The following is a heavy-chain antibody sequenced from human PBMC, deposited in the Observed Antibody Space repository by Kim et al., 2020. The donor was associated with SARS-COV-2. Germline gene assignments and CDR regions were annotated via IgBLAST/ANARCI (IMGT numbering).Heavy chain of an antibody. D-gene: IGHD1-1*01. J-gene: IGHJ3*02. CDR2: IYYSGST. CDR1: GGSISSYY. CDR3: ARDLGLEGPPGAFDI. V-gene: IGHV4-59*13. Sequence: SETLSLTCTVSGGSISSYYWSWIRQPPGKGLEWIGYIYYSGSTNYNPSLKSRVTISVDTSKNQFSLKLSSVTAADTAVYYCARDLGLEGPPGAFDIWGLGTMVTVSS.